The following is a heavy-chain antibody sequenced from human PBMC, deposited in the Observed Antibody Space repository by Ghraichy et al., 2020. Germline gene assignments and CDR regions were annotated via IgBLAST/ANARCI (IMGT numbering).Heavy chain of an antibody. V-gene: IGHV3-33*01. D-gene: IGHD2-2*01. CDR1: GFTFSSYG. J-gene: IGHJ3*02. Sequence: GESLNISCAASGFTFSSYGMHWVRQAPGKGLEWVAVIWYDGSNKYYADSVKGRFTISRDNSKNTLYLQMNSLRAEDTAVYYCARGYCSSTSCPARGAFDIWGQGTMVTVSS. CDR3: ARGYCSSTSCPARGAFDI. CDR2: IWYDGSNK.